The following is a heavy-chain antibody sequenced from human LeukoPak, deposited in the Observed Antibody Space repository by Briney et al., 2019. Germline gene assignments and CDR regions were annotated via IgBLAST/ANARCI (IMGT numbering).Heavy chain of an antibody. CDR1: GDSVSSTNYY. CDR3: ATQDSSHY. J-gene: IGHJ4*02. V-gene: IGHV4-39*01. Sequence: SGTLSLTCTVSGDSVSSTNYYWVWIRQPPGRGLEWIASIRYSESAYYSPSLKSRATISGATSKNQFSLRRRSLTATDTAVYYCATQDSSHYWGQGTLVTVSS. CDR2: IRYSESA. D-gene: IGHD3-22*01.